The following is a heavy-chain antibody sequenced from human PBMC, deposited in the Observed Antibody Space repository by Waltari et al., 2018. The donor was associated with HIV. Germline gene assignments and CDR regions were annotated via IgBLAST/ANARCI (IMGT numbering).Heavy chain of an antibody. CDR3: ARIGAATGNVHAFDL. V-gene: IGHV3-53*02. J-gene: IGHJ3*01. Sequence: EVQLVETGGGFIQPGGTLTLSCAVSGFSVSDSYMSWIRQAQGKGLEWVSSLYGVEGTYYADSVKGRFTISRDNSKSTVFLQMNILRVEDTAMYFCARIGAATGNVHAFDLWGLGTMVNVFS. CDR1: GFSVSDSY. D-gene: IGHD1-1*01. CDR2: LYGVEGT.